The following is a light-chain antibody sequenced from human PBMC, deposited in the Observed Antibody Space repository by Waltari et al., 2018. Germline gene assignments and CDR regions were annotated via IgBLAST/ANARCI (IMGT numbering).Light chain of an antibody. V-gene: IGLV2-11*01. J-gene: IGLJ3*02. CDR1: SSDVGGYNY. CDR3: CSYAGSYTLV. Sequence: QSALTQPRSVSGSPGQSVTIPCPGPSSDVGGYNYDSWYQQHPGKAPKLMIYDVSKRPSGVPDRFSGSKSGNTASLTISGLQAEDEADYYCCSYAGSYTLVFGGGTKLTVL. CDR2: DVS.